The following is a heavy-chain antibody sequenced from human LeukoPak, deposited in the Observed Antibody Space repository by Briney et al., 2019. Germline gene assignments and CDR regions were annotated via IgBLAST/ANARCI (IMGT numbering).Heavy chain of an antibody. D-gene: IGHD3-22*01. CDR1: GYTFTSYG. V-gene: IGHV1-18*01. CDR3: AREGYYDSSGYYPVDAFDI. Sequence: GASVKVSCKASGYTFTSYGISWVRQAPGQGLEWMGWISAYNGNTNYAQKLQGRVTMTTDTSTSTAYMELRSLRSDDTAVYYCAREGYYDSSGYYPVDAFDIWGQGTMVTVSS. J-gene: IGHJ3*02. CDR2: ISAYNGNT.